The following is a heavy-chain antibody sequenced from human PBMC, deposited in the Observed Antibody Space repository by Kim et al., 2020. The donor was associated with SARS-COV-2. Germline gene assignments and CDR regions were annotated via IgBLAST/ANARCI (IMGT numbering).Heavy chain of an antibody. CDR3: ARHGAVTSFVFDP. D-gene: IGHD2-2*01. CDR2: IYYSGST. V-gene: IGHV4-39*01. CDR1: GVSMSSSAYY. J-gene: IGHJ5*02. Sequence: SETLSLTCSVSGVSMSSSAYYWGWIRQPPGKGLEWIGSIYYSGSTYCNPSLKSRVTISVDTSKNQFSLRLTSVTGADTAVYYCARHGAVTSFVFDPWGQGTLVTVSS.